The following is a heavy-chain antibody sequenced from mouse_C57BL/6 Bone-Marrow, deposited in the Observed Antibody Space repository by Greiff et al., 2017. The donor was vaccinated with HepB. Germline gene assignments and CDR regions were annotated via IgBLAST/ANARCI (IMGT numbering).Heavy chain of an antibody. CDR3: ARKRGYYGSFAY. D-gene: IGHD1-1*01. Sequence: VQLQQSGAELVRPGASVKLSCTASGFNIKDDYMHWVKQRPEQGLEWIGWIDPENGDTEYASKFQGKATITADTSSNTAYMQLSSLTSEDSAVYYCARKRGYYGSFAYWGQGTLVTVSA. CDR1: GFNIKDDY. CDR2: IDPENGDT. V-gene: IGHV14-4*01. J-gene: IGHJ3*01.